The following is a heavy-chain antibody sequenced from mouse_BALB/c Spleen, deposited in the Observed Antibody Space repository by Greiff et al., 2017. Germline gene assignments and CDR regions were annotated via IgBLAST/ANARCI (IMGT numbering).Heavy chain of an antibody. V-gene: IGHV1-9*01. D-gene: IGHD2-2*01. CDR2: ILPGSGST. CDR3: ARRLRRLAY. J-gene: IGHJ3*01. Sequence: VQLVESGAELMKPGASVKISCKATGYTFSSYWIEWVKQRPGHGLEWIGEILPGSGSTNYNEKFKGKATFTADTSSNTAYMQLSSLTSEDSAVYYCARRLRRLAYWGQGTLVTVSA. CDR1: GYTFSSYW.